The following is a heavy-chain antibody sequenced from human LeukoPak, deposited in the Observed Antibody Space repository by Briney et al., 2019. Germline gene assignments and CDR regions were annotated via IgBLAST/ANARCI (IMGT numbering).Heavy chain of an antibody. CDR2: ISYDGSNK. V-gene: IGHV3-30*14. CDR1: GFTFSSYA. CDR3: ARDLLREQGQD. D-gene: IGHD1/OR15-1a*01. J-gene: IGHJ4*02. Sequence: GGSLRLSCAASGFTFSSYAMHWVRQAPGKGLEWVAVISYDGSNKYYADSVKGRFTISRDNSKNTPYLQMNSLRAEDTAVYYCARDLLREQGQDWGQGTLVTVSS.